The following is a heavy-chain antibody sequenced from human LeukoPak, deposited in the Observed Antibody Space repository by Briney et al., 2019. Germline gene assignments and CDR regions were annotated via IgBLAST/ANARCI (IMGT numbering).Heavy chain of an antibody. CDR2: ISSSGSII. Sequence: GGSLRLSCAVSGFTFSDYYMSWIRQAPGKGLERVSYISSSGSIIYYGDSVKGRFTISRDNAKNSLYLQMNSLRVEDTAVYYCARDLVSYYNYYMDVWGKGTTVTVSS. V-gene: IGHV3-11*04. J-gene: IGHJ6*03. CDR1: GFTFSDYY. CDR3: ARDLVSYYNYYMDV. D-gene: IGHD3-16*01.